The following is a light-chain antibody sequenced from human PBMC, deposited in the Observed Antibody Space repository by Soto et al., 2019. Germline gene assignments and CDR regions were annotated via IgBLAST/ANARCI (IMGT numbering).Light chain of an antibody. Sequence: EIVLTQSPGTLSLSPGERATLSCRASQSVSSSYLAWYQQKPGQSPRLLIYGASSRATGIPDRFSGSGSGTEFTLTIRRLEPEDFAVYYCQQYGSPTFGQGTRLEIK. CDR2: GAS. CDR1: QSVSSSY. V-gene: IGKV3-20*01. J-gene: IGKJ5*01. CDR3: QQYGSPT.